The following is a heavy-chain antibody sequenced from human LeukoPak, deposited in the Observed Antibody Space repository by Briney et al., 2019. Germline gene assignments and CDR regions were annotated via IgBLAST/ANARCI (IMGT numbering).Heavy chain of an antibody. V-gene: IGHV3-21*01. D-gene: IGHD3-10*01. Sequence: GGSLRLSCAASGFAFSSYSMNWVRQAPGKGLEWVSSISTITSYIYYADSVKGRFTISRDNAKNSLYLQMNSLRAEDTAVYYCARDRHLLWFGELSGWFDPWGQGTLVTVSS. CDR2: ISTITSYI. J-gene: IGHJ5*02. CDR1: GFAFSSYS. CDR3: ARDRHLLWFGELSGWFDP.